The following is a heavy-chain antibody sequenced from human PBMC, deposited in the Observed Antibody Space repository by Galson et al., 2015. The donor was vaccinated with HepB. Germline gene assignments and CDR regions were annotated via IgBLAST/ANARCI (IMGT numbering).Heavy chain of an antibody. CDR3: AKPPTVSWELLLEDAFDI. V-gene: IGHV3-30*18. J-gene: IGHJ3*02. D-gene: IGHD1-26*01. CDR1: GFTFSSYG. Sequence: SLRLSCAASGFTFSSYGMHWVRQAPGKGLEWVAVISYDGSNKYYADSVKGRFTISRGNSKNTLYLQMNSLRAEDTAVYYCAKPPTVSWELLLEDAFDIWGQGTMVTVSS. CDR2: ISYDGSNK.